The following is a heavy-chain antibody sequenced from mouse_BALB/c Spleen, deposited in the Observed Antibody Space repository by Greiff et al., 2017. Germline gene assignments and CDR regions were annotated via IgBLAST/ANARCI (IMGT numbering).Heavy chain of an antibody. Sequence: EVKVVESGGGLVKPGGSLKLSCAASGFTFSSYAMSWVRQTPEKRLEWVATISSGGSYTYYPDSVKGRFTISRDNAKNTLYLQMSSLRSEDTAMYYCARQSSKDAMDYWGQGTSVTVSS. D-gene: IGHD1-1*01. CDR3: ARQSSKDAMDY. CDR1: GFTFSSYA. V-gene: IGHV5-9-3*01. CDR2: ISSGGSYT. J-gene: IGHJ4*01.